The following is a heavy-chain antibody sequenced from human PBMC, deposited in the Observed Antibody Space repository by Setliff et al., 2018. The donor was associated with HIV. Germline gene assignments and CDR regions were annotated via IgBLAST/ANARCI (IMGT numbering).Heavy chain of an antibody. CDR2: ISGAGATT. D-gene: IGHD4-17*01. Sequence: LRLSCEASGFPLRSYAMYWVRQAPGKGLEWVAGISGAGATTYYADSVKGRFTISRDNSKDTLYLQMNSLRAEDTAVYYCAKDGYSDYLNSYFDYWGQGTLVTVSS. CDR1: GFPLRSYA. V-gene: IGHV3-23*01. J-gene: IGHJ4*02. CDR3: AKDGYSDYLNSYFDY.